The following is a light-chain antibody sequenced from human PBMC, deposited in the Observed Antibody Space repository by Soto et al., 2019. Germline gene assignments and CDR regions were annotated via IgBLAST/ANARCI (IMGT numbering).Light chain of an antibody. CDR3: QQYGSSPGT. CDR1: QSVSSSY. V-gene: IGKV3-20*01. Sequence: EIVLTQSPGTLSLSPGERATLSCRASQSVSSSYFAWYQQKPGQAPRLLIYGASSRATGIQDRFSGSGSGTDFTLTISRLEPEDFAVYYCQQYGSSPGTCGQGTKVEIK. J-gene: IGKJ1*01. CDR2: GAS.